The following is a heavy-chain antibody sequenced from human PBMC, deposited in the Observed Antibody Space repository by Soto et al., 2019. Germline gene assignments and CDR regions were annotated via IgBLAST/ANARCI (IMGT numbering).Heavy chain of an antibody. Sequence: ASVKVSCKASGYTFISYYMNWVRQAPGQGLEWMGIINPSGGTTIYAQRFQDRVTMTRDTSTSTVYMELSSLTSEDTAVYYCARNRTIAAAALDVFAIRGQGTIVTVSS. CDR3: ARNRTIAAAALDVFAI. CDR1: GYTFISYY. D-gene: IGHD6-13*01. V-gene: IGHV1-46*03. J-gene: IGHJ3*02. CDR2: INPSGGTT.